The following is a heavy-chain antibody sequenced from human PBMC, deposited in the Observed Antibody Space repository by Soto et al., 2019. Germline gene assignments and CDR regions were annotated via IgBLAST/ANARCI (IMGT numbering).Heavy chain of an antibody. V-gene: IGHV4-4*02. CDR3: ARYSAASGTYYFDY. D-gene: IGHD6-13*01. CDR2: THHSRGT. J-gene: IGHJ4*01. Sequence: SETMCLTCFVAGAYIRSTYWWSWVRRTPGKGLEFIGGTHHSRGTNYNPSLRSRVTMSLDKSKNQLSLILYSVTAADTGVYYCARYSAASGTYYFDYWGQGTLVTVSS. CDR1: GAYIRSTYW.